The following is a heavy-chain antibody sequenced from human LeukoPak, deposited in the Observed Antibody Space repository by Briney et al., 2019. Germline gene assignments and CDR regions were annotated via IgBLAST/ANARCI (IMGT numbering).Heavy chain of an antibody. CDR2: INHSGST. CDR3: ARGRSFAWFGRWWFDP. CDR1: GYSISSGHY. D-gene: IGHD3-10*01. J-gene: IGHJ5*02. V-gene: IGHV4-38-2*02. Sequence: PSETLSLTCTVSGYSISSGHYWGWIRQPPGKVLEWIGEINHSGSTNYNPSLKSRVTISVDTSKNQFSLKLSSVTAVDTAVYYCARGRSFAWFGRWWFDPWGQGTLVTVSS.